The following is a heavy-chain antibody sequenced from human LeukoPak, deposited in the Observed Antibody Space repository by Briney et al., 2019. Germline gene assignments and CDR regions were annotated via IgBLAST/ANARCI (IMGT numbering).Heavy chain of an antibody. V-gene: IGHV1-18*01. J-gene: IGHJ6*02. CDR1: GYTFTSYG. CDR2: IRAYNGNT. Sequence: ASVKVSCKASGYTFTSYGISWVRQAPGQGLEWMGWIRAYNGNTNYAQKFQGRVTMTRDTSTSTVYMELSSLRSEDTAVYYCARDRPYDILTGYPPLGYYYYGTDAWGQRTTVTPSS. CDR3: ARDRPYDILTGYPPLGYYYYGTDA. D-gene: IGHD3-9*01.